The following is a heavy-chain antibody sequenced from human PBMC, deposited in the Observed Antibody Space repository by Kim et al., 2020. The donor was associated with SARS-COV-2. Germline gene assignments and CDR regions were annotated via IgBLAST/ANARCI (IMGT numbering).Heavy chain of an antibody. CDR2: INTGSGNT. CDR1: GYTFTNYA. Sequence: ASVKVSCKSSGYTFTNYAIHWVRQAPGQRLEWMGWINTGSGNTKYSQIFQCRVAITRDTSANTAYMELSSLRSDDTAVYYCARDHRSCSISTCYGEAIDYWGQGTLVTVSS. D-gene: IGHD2-2*01. CDR3: ARDHRSCSISTCYGEAIDY. J-gene: IGHJ4*02. V-gene: IGHV1-3*04.